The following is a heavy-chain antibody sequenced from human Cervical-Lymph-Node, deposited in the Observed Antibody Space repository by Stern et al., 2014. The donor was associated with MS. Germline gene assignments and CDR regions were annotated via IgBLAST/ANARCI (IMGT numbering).Heavy chain of an antibody. D-gene: IGHD3-9*01. CDR3: AKGPPSLLPFDVDY. V-gene: IGHV3-23*04. J-gene: IGHJ4*02. CDR1: GFTFSSYA. CDR2: ISFSGTGT. Sequence: EVKLVQSGGGLVQPGGSLRLSCAASGFTFSSYAMSWVRQAPGKGLESVSGISFSGTGTLYADSVRGRFTISRDNSENTVSLHMNSLRVEDTAIYYCAKGPPSLLPFDVDYWGQGTPVTVSS.